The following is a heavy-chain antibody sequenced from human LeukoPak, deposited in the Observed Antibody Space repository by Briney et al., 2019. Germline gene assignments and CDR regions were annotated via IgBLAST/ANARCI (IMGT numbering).Heavy chain of an antibody. CDR1: GFTFSSYG. Sequence: TPGGSLRLSCSASGFTFSSYGMHWVRQAPGKGLEWVSSISSSSSYIYYADSVKGRFTISRDNAKNSLYLQMNSLRAEDTAVYYCAREKRGQQRYGMDVWGQGTTVTVSS. V-gene: IGHV3-21*01. CDR3: AREKRGQQRYGMDV. CDR2: ISSSSSYI. J-gene: IGHJ6*02. D-gene: IGHD6-13*01.